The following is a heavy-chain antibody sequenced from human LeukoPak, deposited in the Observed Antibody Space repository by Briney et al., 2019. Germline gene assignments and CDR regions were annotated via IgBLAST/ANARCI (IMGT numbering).Heavy chain of an antibody. CDR2: INTNTGNP. Sequence: GSSVKVSCKASGYTFTSYAMNWVRQAPGQGLEWMGWINTNTGNPTYAQGFTGRFVFSLDTSVSTAYPQISSLKAEDTAVYYCARQGPGYCSSTSCYGVDSWGQGTLVTVSS. D-gene: IGHD2-2*01. CDR1: GYTFTSYA. J-gene: IGHJ4*02. CDR3: ARQGPGYCSSTSCYGVDS. V-gene: IGHV7-4-1*02.